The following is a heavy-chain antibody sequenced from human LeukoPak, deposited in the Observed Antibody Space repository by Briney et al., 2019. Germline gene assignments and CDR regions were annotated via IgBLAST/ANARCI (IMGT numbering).Heavy chain of an antibody. V-gene: IGHV5-51*01. D-gene: IGHD2-2*01. Sequence: GQSLKISCKGSGYSFTNYWIGWVRQLPGKGLEWVGVFYPSDSDTRYSASFEGQVTISVDKSANTAYPQWNSPKASDTAMYYCGRIGTTTATSYFDTWGQGTLVTVSS. J-gene: IGHJ5*02. CDR1: GYSFTNYW. CDR3: GRIGTTTATSYFDT. CDR2: FYPSDSDT.